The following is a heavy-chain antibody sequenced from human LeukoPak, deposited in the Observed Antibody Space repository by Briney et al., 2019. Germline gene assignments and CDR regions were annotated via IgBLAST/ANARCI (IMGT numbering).Heavy chain of an antibody. CDR1: GFTFSDYC. V-gene: IGHV3-11*01. D-gene: IGHD5-24*01. Sequence: GRSLRLSCAASGFTFSDYCMSWIRQAPGKGLEWVSYISSSGSTIYYADSVKGRFTISRDNAKNSLYLQMNSLRAEDTAVYYCARGDPEMATTFDYWGQGTLVTVSS. CDR2: ISSSGSTI. J-gene: IGHJ4*02. CDR3: ARGDPEMATTFDY.